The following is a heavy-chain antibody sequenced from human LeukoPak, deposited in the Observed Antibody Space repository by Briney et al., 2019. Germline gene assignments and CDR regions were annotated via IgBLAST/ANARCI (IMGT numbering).Heavy chain of an antibody. CDR2: ISFDGTYK. J-gene: IGHJ6*02. D-gene: IGHD2-21*02. CDR1: GFTFSNYG. V-gene: IGHV3-30*18. Sequence: GGSLRLSCATSGFTFSNYGLHWVRQAPGKGLEWVAAISFDGTYKSYGDSVKGRFTISRDNSKNTLDLQMHSLRAEDTAVYYCAKDQGDCGGDCRGMAVWGQGTTVTVSS. CDR3: AKDQGDCGGDCRGMAV.